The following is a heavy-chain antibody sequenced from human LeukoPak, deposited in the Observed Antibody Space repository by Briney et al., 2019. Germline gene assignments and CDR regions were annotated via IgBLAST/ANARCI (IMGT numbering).Heavy chain of an antibody. D-gene: IGHD3-22*01. V-gene: IGHV4-4*07. Sequence: SETLSLTCTVSGGSISSYYWSWIRQPAGKGLESIGHISTSGSTNYNPSLKSRVTMSVDTSKSQFSLKLSSVTAADTAVYYCARVRYSDSSVLTRKRSYYFDYWGQGTLVTVFS. CDR3: ARVRYSDSSVLTRKRSYYFDY. J-gene: IGHJ4*02. CDR2: ISTSGST. CDR1: GGSISSYY.